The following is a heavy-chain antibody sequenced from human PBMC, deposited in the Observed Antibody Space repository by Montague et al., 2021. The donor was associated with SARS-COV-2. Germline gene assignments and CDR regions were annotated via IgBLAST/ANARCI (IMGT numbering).Heavy chain of an antibody. D-gene: IGHD5-12*01. CDR2: IYYSGST. V-gene: IGHV4-39*07. CDR3: ARTTWLRGYFDL. CDR1: GGSIRSSSYY. Sequence: SETLSLTCTVSGGSIRSSSYYWGWIRQPPGKGLECIGSIYYSGSTYYNPFLKSRVTISVDTSKNHFSLKLSSVTAADTAVYYCARTTWLRGYFDLWGRGTLGTVSS. J-gene: IGHJ2*01.